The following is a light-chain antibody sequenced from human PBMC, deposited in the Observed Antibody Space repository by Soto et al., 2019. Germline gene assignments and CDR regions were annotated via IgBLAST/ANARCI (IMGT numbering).Light chain of an antibody. V-gene: IGKV3D-15*03. CDR3: QQYDDWPFT. CDR2: SAS. J-gene: IGKJ2*01. CDR1: QSVRSN. Sequence: EIVMTQSPATLSVSPGERATLSCRASQSVRSNLAWHQQKPGQAPRLLISSASIRATGIPARFSGSGSGTDITIAISILQSEDVAIYYCQQYDDWPFTFGQGTKLEI.